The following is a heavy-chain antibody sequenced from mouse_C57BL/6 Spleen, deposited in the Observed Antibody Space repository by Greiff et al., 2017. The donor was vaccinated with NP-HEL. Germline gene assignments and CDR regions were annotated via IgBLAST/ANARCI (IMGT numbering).Heavy chain of an antibody. Sequence: EVMLVESGGGLVKPGGSLKLSCAASGFTFSDYGMHWVRQAPEKGLEWVAYISSGSSTIYYADTVKGRFTISRDNAKNTLFLQMTSLRSEDTAMYYCARRRGQGGFAYWGQGTLVTVSA. D-gene: IGHD3-1*01. V-gene: IGHV5-17*01. J-gene: IGHJ3*01. CDR3: ARRRGQGGFAY. CDR1: GFTFSDYG. CDR2: ISSGSSTI.